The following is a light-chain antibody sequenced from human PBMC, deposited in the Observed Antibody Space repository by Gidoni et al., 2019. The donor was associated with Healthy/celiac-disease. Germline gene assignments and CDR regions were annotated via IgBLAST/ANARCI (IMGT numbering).Light chain of an antibody. V-gene: IGKV4-1*01. CDR3: QQYYSTPPT. CDR1: QSVLYSSNNKNY. J-gene: IGKJ1*01. CDR2: WAS. Sequence: DIGMTQSPDSRAVPLGERATINCKSSQSVLYSSNNKNYLPWSQQKPGQPPKLLIYWASTRESGVPARFSGGGSGTDFTLTISSLQAEDVAVYYCQQYYSTPPTFGQGTKVEIK.